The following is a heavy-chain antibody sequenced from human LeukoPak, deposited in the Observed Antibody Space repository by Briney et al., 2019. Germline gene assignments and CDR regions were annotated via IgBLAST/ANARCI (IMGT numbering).Heavy chain of an antibody. Sequence: SETLSLTCSVSGGSISSSGYYWGWIRQPPGKGLEWIGSIYYSGSTYYNPSLKSRVTISVDTSKNQFSLKLSSVTAADTAVYYCAAQGIQLWLREFDYWGQGTLVTVSS. V-gene: IGHV4-39*07. CDR1: GGSISSSGYY. CDR3: AAQGIQLWLREFDY. D-gene: IGHD5-18*01. CDR2: IYYSGST. J-gene: IGHJ4*02.